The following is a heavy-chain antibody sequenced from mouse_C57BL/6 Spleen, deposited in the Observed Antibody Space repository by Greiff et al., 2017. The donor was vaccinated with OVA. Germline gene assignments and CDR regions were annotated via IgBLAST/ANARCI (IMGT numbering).Heavy chain of an antibody. D-gene: IGHD1-1*01. CDR2: ISYDGSN. V-gene: IGHV3-6*01. CDR3: ARTSLTTGFDY. J-gene: IGHJ2*01. CDR1: GYSITSGYY. Sequence: EVKLMESGPGLVKPSQSLSLTCSVTGYSITSGYYWNWIRQFPGNKLEWMGYISYDGSNNYNPSLKNRIYITRDTSKNQFFLKLNSVTTEDTATYYCARTSLTTGFDYWGQGTTLTVSS.